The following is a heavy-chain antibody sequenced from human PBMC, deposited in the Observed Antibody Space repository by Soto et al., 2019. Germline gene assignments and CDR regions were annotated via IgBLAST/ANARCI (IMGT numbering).Heavy chain of an antibody. D-gene: IGHD2-2*01. CDR2: ISAYNGNT. J-gene: IGHJ3*02. CDR3: ARDRRYCSSTSCYVDAFDI. CDR1: GYTFTSYG. V-gene: IGHV1-18*01. Sequence: ASVKVSCKASGYTFTSYGISWVRQAPGQGLEWMGWISAYNGNTNYAQKLQGRVTMTTDTSTSTAYMELRSLRSDDTAVYYCARDRRYCSSTSCYVDAFDIWGQGTMVT.